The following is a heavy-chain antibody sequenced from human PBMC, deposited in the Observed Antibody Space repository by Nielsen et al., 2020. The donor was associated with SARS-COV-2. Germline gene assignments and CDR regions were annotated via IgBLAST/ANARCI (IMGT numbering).Heavy chain of an antibody. CDR2: IYYSGST. CDR3: ARGVVATTFDY. J-gene: IGHJ4*02. V-gene: IGHV4-31*03. Sequence: SETLSLTCTVSGGSISSGGYYWSWIRQHPGKGLEWIGYIYYSGSTYYNPSLKSRVTISVDTSRNQFSLKLSSVTAADTAVYYCARGVVATTFDYWGQGTLVTVSS. D-gene: IGHD5-12*01. CDR1: GGSISSGGYY.